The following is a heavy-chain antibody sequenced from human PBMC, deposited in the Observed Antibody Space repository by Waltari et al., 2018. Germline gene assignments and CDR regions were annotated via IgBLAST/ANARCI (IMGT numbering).Heavy chain of an antibody. J-gene: IGHJ5*02. CDR2: SKDNGAT. V-gene: IGHV4-34*01. CDR1: GVSLSNFY. D-gene: IGHD3-3*01. Sequence: QVQLQQWGAGLLKPSETLSLTCGVSGVSLSNFYWGWIRQSPEEGLEWIGESKDNGATNYNPSPKSRIPISVGSFKNQFSLELTSVTAADTALYFCARVPDYDFWSGYNPPPPTTPRRGWFDPWGQGTLVTVSS. CDR3: ARVPDYDFWSGYNPPPPTTPRRGWFDP.